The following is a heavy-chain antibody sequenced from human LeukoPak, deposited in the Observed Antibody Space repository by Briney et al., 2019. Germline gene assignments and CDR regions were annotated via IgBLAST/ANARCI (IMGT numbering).Heavy chain of an antibody. D-gene: IGHD3-9*01. CDR2: ISSSSSYI. CDR3: ARDSLRLTGYYNDFDY. V-gene: IGHV3-21*01. J-gene: IGHJ4*02. Sequence: PGGSLRLSCVASGFTFSSYSMNWVRQAPGKGLEWVSSISSSSSYIYYADSVKGRFTISRDNAKNSLYLQMNSLRAEDTAVYYCARDSLRLTGYYNDFDYWGQGTLVTVSS. CDR1: GFTFSSYS.